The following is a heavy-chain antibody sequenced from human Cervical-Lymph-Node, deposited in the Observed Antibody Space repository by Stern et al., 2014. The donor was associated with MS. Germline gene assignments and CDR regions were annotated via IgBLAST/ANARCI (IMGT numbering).Heavy chain of an antibody. Sequence: QVTLKESGPTLVKPTQTLTLTCTFSGFSLSTSGVGVGWIRQPPGKALEWLALIYWDDDKRYRPSLKSRLTITKDTSKNQVVLTMTNMDPVDTATYYCALTGTPNDAFDIWGQGTMVTVSS. CDR1: GFSLSTSGVG. V-gene: IGHV2-5*02. CDR3: ALTGTPNDAFDI. J-gene: IGHJ3*02. D-gene: IGHD1-7*01. CDR2: IYWDDDK.